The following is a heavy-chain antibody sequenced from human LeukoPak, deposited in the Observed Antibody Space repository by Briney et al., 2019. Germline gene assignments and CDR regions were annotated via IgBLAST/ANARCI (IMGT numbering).Heavy chain of an antibody. J-gene: IGHJ5*02. D-gene: IGHD3-16*01. Sequence: SETLSLTCAVYGGSFSGYYWSWIRQPPGKGLEWIGEINHSGSTNYNPSLKSRVTISVDTSKNQFSLKLSSVTAADTAVYYCARGRHGGSRAPWFDPWGQGTLATVSS. CDR3: ARGRHGGSRAPWFDP. CDR1: GGSFSGYY. CDR2: INHSGST. V-gene: IGHV4-34*01.